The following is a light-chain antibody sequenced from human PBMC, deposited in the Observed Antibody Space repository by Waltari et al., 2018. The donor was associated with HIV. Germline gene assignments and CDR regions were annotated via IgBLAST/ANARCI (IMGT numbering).Light chain of an antibody. V-gene: IGKV1-33*01. CDR3: QQVDNYPVT. J-gene: IGKJ5*01. CDR2: DAS. Sequence: DIRLTQSPSSLSASVGATVTITCQASQDIRNFLNGYQQRPGRTPKLLIYDASSLEKGGPSRFSGSASGTDFTLTIRSLQPEDIETYYCQQVDNYPVTFGQGTRLDLK. CDR1: QDIRNF.